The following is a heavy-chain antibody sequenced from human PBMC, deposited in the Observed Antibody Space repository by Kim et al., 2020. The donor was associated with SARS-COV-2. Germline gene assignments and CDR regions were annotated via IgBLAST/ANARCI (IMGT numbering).Heavy chain of an antibody. D-gene: IGHD1-1*01. CDR3: AKESTTGSYYFEMDV. CDR2: ISYDGSNK. J-gene: IGHJ6*04. V-gene: IGHV3-30*18. CDR1: GFTFSSYG. Sequence: GGSLRLSCAASGFTFSSYGMHWVRQAPGKGLEWVAVISYDGSNKYYADSVKGRFTISRDNSKNTLYLQMNSLRAEDTAVYYCAKESTTGSYYFEMDVWGKGTTVTVSS.